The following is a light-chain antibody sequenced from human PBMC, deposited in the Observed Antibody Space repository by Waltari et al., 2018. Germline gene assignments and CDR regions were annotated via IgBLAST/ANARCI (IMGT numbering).Light chain of an antibody. CDR3: SSYISSSTLEL. CDR1: SSDVGAYNY. V-gene: IGLV2-14*03. Sequence: QSALTQPASVSGSPGQSLPISCTGTSSDVGAYNYVSWYQQHPGKAPKLIIFDVSNRPSGVSNRFSGSKSGNTASLTISGLQAEDEADYYCSSYISSSTLELFGGGTSLTVL. J-gene: IGLJ2*01. CDR2: DVS.